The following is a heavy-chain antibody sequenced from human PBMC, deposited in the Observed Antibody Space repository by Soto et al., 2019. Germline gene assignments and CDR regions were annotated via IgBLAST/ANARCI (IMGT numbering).Heavy chain of an antibody. CDR1: GGSIRSSDYF. D-gene: IGHD4-4*01. Sequence: QLQLQESGPGLVKSSESLSLTCTVFGGSIRSSDYFWGWIRQPPGKGLEWIGSINYSGSTYHNLSLKSRVTMSVDTSKNHVSLTLSSVTAADTAIYYCARHAHSDYILTWFDPWGQGILVTVSS. J-gene: IGHJ5*02. CDR3: ARHAHSDYILTWFDP. V-gene: IGHV4-39*01. CDR2: INYSGST.